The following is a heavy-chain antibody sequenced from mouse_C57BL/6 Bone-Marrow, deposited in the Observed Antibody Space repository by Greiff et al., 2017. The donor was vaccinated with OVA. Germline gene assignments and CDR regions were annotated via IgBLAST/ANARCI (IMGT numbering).Heavy chain of an antibody. CDR2: IYPRSGNT. D-gene: IGHD2-12*01. V-gene: IGHV1-81*01. J-gene: IGHJ4*01. CDR3: ARYYSWMDY. Sequence: VKLMESGAELARPGASVKLSCKASGYTFTSYGISWVKQRTGQGLEWIGEIYPRSGNTYYNEKFKGKATLTADKSSSTAYMELRSLTSEDSAVYFCARYYSWMDYWGQGTSVTVSS. CDR1: GYTFTSYG.